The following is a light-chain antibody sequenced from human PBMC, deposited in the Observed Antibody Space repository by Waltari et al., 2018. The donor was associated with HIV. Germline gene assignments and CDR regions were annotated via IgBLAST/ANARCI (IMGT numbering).Light chain of an antibody. CDR3: NSRDSSGNHWV. CDR1: SLRSYY. J-gene: IGLJ3*02. V-gene: IGLV3-19*01. Sequence: SSELTQDPAVSVALGQTVRITCQGDSLRSYYASWYQQNPGQAPVLVIYGKNNRPSGIPGRFAGSSSGNTASLTITGAQAEDEADYYCNSRDSSGNHWVFGGGTNLTVL. CDR2: GKN.